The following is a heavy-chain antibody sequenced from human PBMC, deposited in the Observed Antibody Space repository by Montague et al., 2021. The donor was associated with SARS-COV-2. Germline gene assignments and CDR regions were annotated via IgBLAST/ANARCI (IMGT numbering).Heavy chain of an antibody. CDR2: INHSGSI. V-gene: IGHV4-34*01. D-gene: IGHD3-22*01. CDR3: ARGAPTITMIVVVFTGAGWYFDL. J-gene: IGHJ2*01. Sequence: SETLSLTCAVYSGSFSDYYWTWIRQPPGKGLEWIGEINHSGSINYNPSPKSRVSISVDTSKSQFSLKLTSVAAADTAVYYCARGAPTITMIVVVFTGAGWYFDLWGRGTLVTVSS. CDR1: SGSFSDYY.